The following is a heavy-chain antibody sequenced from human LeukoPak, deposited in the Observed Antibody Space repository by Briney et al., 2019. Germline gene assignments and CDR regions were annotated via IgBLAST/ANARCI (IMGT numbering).Heavy chain of an antibody. J-gene: IGHJ4*02. CDR1: GFTFSSYN. V-gene: IGHV3-48*02. CDR2: ISSSSSPI. CDR3: ARGGTYCPDY. D-gene: IGHD1-26*01. Sequence: GGSLRLSCAASGFTFSSYNMNWVRQPPGQGLEWVPYISSSSSPILYADSVKGRFTISRDNAKNPLYLQMNSLRDEDTAVYYCARGGTYCPDYWGQGTLVTVSS.